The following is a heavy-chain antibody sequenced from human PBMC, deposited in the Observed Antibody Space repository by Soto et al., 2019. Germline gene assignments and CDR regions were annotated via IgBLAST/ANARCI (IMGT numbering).Heavy chain of an antibody. Sequence: SVKVSCKASGGTFSSYTVSWVRQAPGQGLEWMGRIIPILGIANYAQKFQGRVTITADKSTSTAYMELSSLRSEDTAVYYCARGGPRSAFDIWGQGTMVTVSS. CDR2: IIPILGIA. V-gene: IGHV1-69*02. J-gene: IGHJ3*02. CDR1: GGTFSSYT. CDR3: ARGGPRSAFDI.